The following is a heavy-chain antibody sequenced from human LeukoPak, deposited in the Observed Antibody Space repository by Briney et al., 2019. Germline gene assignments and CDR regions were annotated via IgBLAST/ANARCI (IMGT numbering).Heavy chain of an antibody. Sequence: GGSLRLSCVTSGFTFSTYAFHWVRQAPGKGLEWVATMSFDVNNKYYADSVRGRFTISRDNSKNTLYLQMNSLRAEDTAVYSCARGYCTGSSCYNDYWGQGTLVTVSS. CDR2: MSFDVNNK. CDR3: ARGYCTGSSCYNDY. CDR1: GFTFSTYA. V-gene: IGHV3-30*04. D-gene: IGHD2-2*02. J-gene: IGHJ4*02.